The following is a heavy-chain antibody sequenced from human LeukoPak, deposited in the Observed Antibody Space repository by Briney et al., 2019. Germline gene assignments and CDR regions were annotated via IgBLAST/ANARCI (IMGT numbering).Heavy chain of an antibody. CDR2: ISAYNGNT. Sequence: ASVKVSCKASGYTFTSYGISWVRQAPGQGLEWMGWISAYNGNTNYAQKLQGRVTMTTDTSTSTAYMKLRSLRSDDTAVYYCARSIGPYYDFWSGYYGGYYFDYWGQGTLVTVSS. J-gene: IGHJ4*02. V-gene: IGHV1-18*01. CDR3: ARSIGPYYDFWSGYYGGYYFDY. CDR1: GYTFTSYG. D-gene: IGHD3-3*01.